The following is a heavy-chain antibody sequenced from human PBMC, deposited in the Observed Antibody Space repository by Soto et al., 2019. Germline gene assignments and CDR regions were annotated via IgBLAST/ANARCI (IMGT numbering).Heavy chain of an antibody. CDR1: GGTFSNYV. J-gene: IGHJ4*01. Sequence: QVQLVQSGAEVKKPGSSVKVSCKASGGTFSNYVVNWERQAPGQGLEWMGRIIPISGAANYAQKFQGRVTTTEAKSTCTYYMDLSSLRSEYTAVYYCARDMTRTEVPCFDFWGHGTLVTVSA. V-gene: IGHV1-69*06. CDR3: ARDMTRTEVPCFDF. D-gene: IGHD2-2*01. CDR2: IIPISGAA.